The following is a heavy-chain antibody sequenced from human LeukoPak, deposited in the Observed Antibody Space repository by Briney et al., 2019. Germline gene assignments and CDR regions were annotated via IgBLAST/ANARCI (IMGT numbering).Heavy chain of an antibody. CDR3: ARDSSGYYSFDY. V-gene: IGHV3-7*01. Sequence: GGSLRLSCAASGFTLSIYWMSWVRQAPGKGLEWVANIKQDGSEKYYVDSVKGRFTISRDNAKNSLYLQMNSLRAEDTAVYYCARDSSGYYSFDYWGQGTLVTVSS. CDR2: IKQDGSEK. J-gene: IGHJ4*02. D-gene: IGHD3-22*01. CDR1: GFTLSIYW.